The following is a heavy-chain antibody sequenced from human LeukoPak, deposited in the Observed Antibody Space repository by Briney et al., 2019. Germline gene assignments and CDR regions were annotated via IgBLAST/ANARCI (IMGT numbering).Heavy chain of an antibody. CDR1: GFPFSSYA. CDR3: VKVLKGVVVAATPFDY. Sequence: GGSLRLSCSASGFPFSSYAMHWVRQAPGKGLEYVSAISSNGGSTYYADPVKGRFTISRDNSKNTLYLQISSLKAEETAVYYGVKVLKGVVVAATPFDYWGQGTLVTVSS. CDR2: ISSNGGST. V-gene: IGHV3-64D*09. D-gene: IGHD2-15*01. J-gene: IGHJ4*02.